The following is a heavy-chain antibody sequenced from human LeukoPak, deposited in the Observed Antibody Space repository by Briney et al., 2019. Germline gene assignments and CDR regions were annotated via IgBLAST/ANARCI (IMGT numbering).Heavy chain of an antibody. CDR2: VSSNGDNT. CDR1: GFTFSSYS. J-gene: IGHJ4*02. V-gene: IGHV3-64*01. Sequence: GGSLRLSCAASGFTFSSYSMHWVRQAPGKGLEYVSAVSSNGDNTYYANSVKGRFTISRDNSKNTLYLQMASLRGEDTAVYYCARVYLERLTAGYFDHWGQGTQVTVST. CDR3: ARVYLERLTAGYFDH. D-gene: IGHD2-8*01.